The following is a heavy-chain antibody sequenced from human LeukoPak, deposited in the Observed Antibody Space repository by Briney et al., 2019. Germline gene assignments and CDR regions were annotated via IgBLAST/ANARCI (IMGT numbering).Heavy chain of an antibody. CDR1: GDTFSRFA. D-gene: IGHD2-21*02. J-gene: IGHJ4*02. Sequence: ASVKVSCKASGDTFSRFALNWVRQAPGQGLEWVGGIIPIFGTAKYAQKFQGRVTITADESTNTAYMELSRLRSDDTAVYYCASSYCGGDCYPDYWGQGTLVTVSS. CDR2: IIPIFGTA. V-gene: IGHV1-69*01. CDR3: ASSYCGGDCYPDY.